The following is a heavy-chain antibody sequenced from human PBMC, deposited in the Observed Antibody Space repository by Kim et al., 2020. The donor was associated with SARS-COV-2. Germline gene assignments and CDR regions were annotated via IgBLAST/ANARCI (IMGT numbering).Heavy chain of an antibody. V-gene: IGHV3-30*18. CDR2: ISYDGSNK. CDR1: GFTFSSYG. D-gene: IGHD6-19*01. Sequence: GGSLRLSCAASGFTFSSYGMHWVRQAPGKGLEWVAVISYDGSNKYYADSVKGRFTISRDNSKNTLYLQMNSLRAEDTAVYYCAKGGPFIAVAGTRFDYWGQGTLVTVSS. CDR3: AKGGPFIAVAGTRFDY. J-gene: IGHJ4*02.